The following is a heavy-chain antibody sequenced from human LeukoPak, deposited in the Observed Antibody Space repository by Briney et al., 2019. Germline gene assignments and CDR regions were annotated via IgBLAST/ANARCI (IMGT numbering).Heavy chain of an antibody. J-gene: IGHJ4*02. D-gene: IGHD3-16*01. CDR2: VNPSGGTT. CDR1: GYSFNSYY. CDR3: AACVGGSDSYFDH. V-gene: IGHV1-46*02. Sequence: ASVKVSCKASGYSFNSYYMHWVRQAPGQGLEWLGIVNPSGGTTAYAQDFEGRITVTWDASTKTVYMELSSLRSQDTAMYYCAACVGGSDSYFDHWGQGTLITVSS.